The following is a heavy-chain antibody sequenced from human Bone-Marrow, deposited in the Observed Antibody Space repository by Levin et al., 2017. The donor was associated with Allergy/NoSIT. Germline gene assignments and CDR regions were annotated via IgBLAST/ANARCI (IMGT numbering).Heavy chain of an antibody. J-gene: IGHJ3*02. V-gene: IGHV3-7*01. CDR1: EFTFRNYW. Sequence: GGSLRLSCTASEFTFRNYWMTWVRRGPGKGLEWVAHIKQDGSEEEYADSARGRFSISRDNAKKSMNLKMNSLRAEDTGVYYCTTGAFDIWGQGTMVTVSS. CDR2: IKQDGSEE. CDR3: TTGAFDI.